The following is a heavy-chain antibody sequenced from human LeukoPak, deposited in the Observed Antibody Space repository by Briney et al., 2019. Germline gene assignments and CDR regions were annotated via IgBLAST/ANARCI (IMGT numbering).Heavy chain of an antibody. CDR2: IYYSGST. J-gene: IGHJ5*02. D-gene: IGHD2-21*01. V-gene: IGHV4-59*12. CDR3: ARGYLGPSNWFDP. Sequence: SETLCLTCTVSGGSISSYYWSWIRQPPGKGLEWIGYIYYSGSTNYNPSLKSRVTISVDTSKNQYSLKLSSVTAADTAVYYCARGYLGPSNWFDPWGQGTLVTVSS. CDR1: GGSISSYY.